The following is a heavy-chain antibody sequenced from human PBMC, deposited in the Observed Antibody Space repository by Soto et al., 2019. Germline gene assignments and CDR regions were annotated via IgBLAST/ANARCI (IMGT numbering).Heavy chain of an antibody. Sequence: GRSLRLSCAASGVTFSSYAMNWVRQAPGKGLEWVSTISDTGGGTFYAGSLKGRFTISRDNSKNTLYLQMHRLRADDSAIYFCAVGRHKTSGSNTWFDPWGRGTQVTVSS. J-gene: IGHJ5*02. CDR1: GVTFSSYA. D-gene: IGHD3-22*01. CDR2: ISDTGGGT. CDR3: AVGRHKTSGSNTWFDP. V-gene: IGHV3-23*01.